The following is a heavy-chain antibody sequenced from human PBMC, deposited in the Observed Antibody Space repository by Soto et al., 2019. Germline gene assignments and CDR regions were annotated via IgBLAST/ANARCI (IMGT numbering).Heavy chain of an antibody. J-gene: IGHJ3*02. Sequence: GGSLRLSCAASGFSFSSYTMSWVRQAPGKGLEWVSYISSSSGTIYNADSVKGRFTISRDNAKNSLFLQMNSLRVEDTAVYYCARGRGSFSYFCASDIWGQGTMVTVSS. CDR2: ISSSSGTI. CDR1: GFSFSSYT. V-gene: IGHV3-48*01. CDR3: ARGRGSFSYFCASDI. D-gene: IGHD2-15*01.